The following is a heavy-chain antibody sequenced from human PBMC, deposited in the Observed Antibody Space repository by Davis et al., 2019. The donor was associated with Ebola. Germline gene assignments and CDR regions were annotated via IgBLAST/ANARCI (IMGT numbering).Heavy chain of an antibody. CDR3: AAVSSGWSSFDH. Sequence: GESLKISCAASGFTFSSYWMHWVRQVPGKGPVWVSRINSDGSSTNYADSVKGRFTISRDNAKNTLYLQMNSLRAEDTAMYYCAAVSSGWSSFDHWGQGTLVTVSS. V-gene: IGHV3-74*01. CDR1: GFTFSSYW. D-gene: IGHD6-19*01. CDR2: INSDGSST. J-gene: IGHJ4*02.